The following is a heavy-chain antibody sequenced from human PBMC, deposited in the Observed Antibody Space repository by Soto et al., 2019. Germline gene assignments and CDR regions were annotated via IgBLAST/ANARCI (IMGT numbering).Heavy chain of an antibody. D-gene: IGHD2-2*01. CDR1: GYTFTDYY. Sequence: EVQLVQSGAEVKKPGATVKISCKVSGYTFTDYYMHWVQQAPGKGLEWMGLVDPEDGETIYAEKFQGRVTITADTSTDTAYMELSSLRSEDTAVYYCATAPFVVVPAADYGMDVWGQGTMVTVSS. V-gene: IGHV1-69-2*01. CDR2: VDPEDGET. J-gene: IGHJ6*02. CDR3: ATAPFVVVPAADYGMDV.